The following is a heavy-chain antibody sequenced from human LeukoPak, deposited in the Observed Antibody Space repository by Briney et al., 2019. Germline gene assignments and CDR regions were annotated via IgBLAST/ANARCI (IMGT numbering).Heavy chain of an antibody. CDR3: ARDPLSPIYSGYDFYYYYGRDV. J-gene: IGHJ6*02. D-gene: IGHD5-12*01. Sequence: NPGGSLRLSCAASGFTFSSYGMHWVRQAPGKGLEWVAVIWYDGSNKYYADSVKGRFTISRDNSKTTLYLQMNSLRAEDTAVYYCARDPLSPIYSGYDFYYYYGRDVWGQGTTVSVSS. V-gene: IGHV3-33*01. CDR1: GFTFSSYG. CDR2: IWYDGSNK.